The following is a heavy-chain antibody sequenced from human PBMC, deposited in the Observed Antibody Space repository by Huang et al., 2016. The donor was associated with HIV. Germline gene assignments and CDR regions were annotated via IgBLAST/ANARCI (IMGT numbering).Heavy chain of an antibody. CDR2: INSDGSSS. J-gene: IGHJ4*02. Sequence: EVQLVESGGGLVQPGGSLRLSCAASGFTFSSYWMHWVLQAPGKGMVWVSRINSDGSSSGYADSVNGRFTISRDNAKNTLYLQMNSLRAEDTAVYYCVRDPRIQSWLNYFDYWGQGTLVSVSS. V-gene: IGHV3-74*01. D-gene: IGHD3-22*01. CDR3: VRDPRIQSWLNYFDY. CDR1: GFTFSSYW.